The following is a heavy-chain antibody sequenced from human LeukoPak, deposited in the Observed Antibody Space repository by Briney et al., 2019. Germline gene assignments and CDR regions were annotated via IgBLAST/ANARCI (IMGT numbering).Heavy chain of an antibody. CDR2: IYYSGST. D-gene: IGHD3-3*01. V-gene: IGHV4-39*07. J-gene: IGHJ4*02. CDR1: GGSISSSSYY. CDR3: ARDDTYYDFWSGYYTLDY. Sequence: SETLSLTCTVSGGSISSSSYYWGWIRQPPGKGLEWIGSIYYSGSTYYNPSLKSRVTISVDTSKNQFSLKLSSVTAADTAVYYCARDDTYYDFWSGYYTLDYWGQGTLVTVSS.